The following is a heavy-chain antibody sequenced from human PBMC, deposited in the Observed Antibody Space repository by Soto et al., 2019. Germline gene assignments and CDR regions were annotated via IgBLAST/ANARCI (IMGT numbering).Heavy chain of an antibody. CDR2: INPSGGST. CDR1: GYTFTSYY. V-gene: IGHV1-46*01. J-gene: IGHJ4*02. Sequence: VKVSCKASGYTFTSYYMRWVRQAPGQGLEWMGIINPSGGSTSYAQKFQGRVTMTRDKSTSTAYMELSSLRSEDTAVYYCGRDSRDYSSSRFDYWGQGTLVTVSS. CDR3: GRDSRDYSSSRFDY. D-gene: IGHD6-6*01.